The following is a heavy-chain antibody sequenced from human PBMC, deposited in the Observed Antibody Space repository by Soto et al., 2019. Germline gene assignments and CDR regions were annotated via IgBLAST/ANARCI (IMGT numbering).Heavy chain of an antibody. J-gene: IGHJ4*02. CDR3: AKDAKILDWLPTSYYFDF. V-gene: IGHV3-7*03. D-gene: IGHD3-9*01. CDR1: GFTFSTCW. CDR2: INQDGSER. Sequence: GGSLRLSCAASGFTFSTCWMMWVRQAPGKGLEWVANINQDGSERYYVDSVKGRFTISRDNAKNSLYLQMNSLRAEDTAVYYCAKDAKILDWLPTSYYFDFWGQGTLVTVSS.